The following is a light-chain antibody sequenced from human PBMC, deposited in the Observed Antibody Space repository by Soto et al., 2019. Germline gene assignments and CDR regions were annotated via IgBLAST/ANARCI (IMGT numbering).Light chain of an antibody. Sequence: QSALTQPASVSGSPGQSITISCTGTSSDVGGYNSVSWYRQDPGKAPKLMIYDVTNRPSGVSNRFSVSKSGNTASLTISGLQAEDVADYYCSSFTSSITYVFGPGTKVTVL. J-gene: IGLJ1*01. CDR3: SSFTSSITYV. CDR2: DVT. CDR1: SSDVGGYNS. V-gene: IGLV2-14*01.